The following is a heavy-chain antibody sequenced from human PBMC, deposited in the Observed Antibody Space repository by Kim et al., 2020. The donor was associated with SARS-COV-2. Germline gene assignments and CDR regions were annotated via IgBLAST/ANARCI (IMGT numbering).Heavy chain of an antibody. D-gene: IGHD3-10*01. CDR1: GYTFTSYD. Sequence: ASVKVSCKASGYTFTSYDINWVRQATGQGLEWMGWMNPNSCNTGYAQKFQGRVTMTRNTSISTAYMELSSLRSEDTAVYYCAIMVRGVIPFDYWGQGTLVTVSS. V-gene: IGHV1-8*01. CDR2: MNPNSCNT. J-gene: IGHJ4*02. CDR3: AIMVRGVIPFDY.